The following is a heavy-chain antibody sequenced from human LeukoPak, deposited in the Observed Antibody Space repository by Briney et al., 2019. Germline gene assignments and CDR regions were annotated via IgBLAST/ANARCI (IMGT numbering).Heavy chain of an antibody. V-gene: IGHV3-33*08. Sequence: GGSLRLSCAASGFTFNNHALHWVRQAPGKGLEWVAVIWYDGSNKYYADSVKGRFTISRDNSKNTLYLQMNSLRAEDTAVYYCARDYYDSSGYANWFDPWGQGTLVTVSS. D-gene: IGHD3-22*01. CDR3: ARDYYDSSGYANWFDP. J-gene: IGHJ5*02. CDR2: IWYDGSNK. CDR1: GFTFNNHA.